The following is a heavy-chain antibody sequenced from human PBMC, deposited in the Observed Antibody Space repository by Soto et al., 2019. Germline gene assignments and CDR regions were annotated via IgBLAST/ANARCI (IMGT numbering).Heavy chain of an antibody. D-gene: IGHD6-13*01. V-gene: IGHV1-18*01. CDR2: ISAYNGNT. J-gene: IGHJ1*01. CDR3: AIVSSSWYAYFER. Sequence: ASVKVSCKASGYTFTSYGISWVRQAPGQGLEWMGWISAYNGNTNYAQTLQARVTMTTDTSTSTAYIELRSLRPDGTAGHHCAIVSSSWYAYFERCGQGTLVTDAS. CDR1: GYTFTSYG.